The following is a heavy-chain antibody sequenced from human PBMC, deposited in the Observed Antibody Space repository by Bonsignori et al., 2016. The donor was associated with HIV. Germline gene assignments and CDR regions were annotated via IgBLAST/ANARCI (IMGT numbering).Heavy chain of an antibody. J-gene: IGHJ3*02. CDR2: IFKSGTT. Sequence: SETLSLTCTVSSGSISGSPYYWAWIRQPPGRGLEWIGRIFKSGTTYYNPSLKSRVTISVDTSKNQFSLKLTSVTAADTAVYYCARDLDTWSEEAFDIWGQGTRVTVSS. CDR1: SGSISGSPYY. CDR3: ARDLDTWSEEAFDI. V-gene: IGHV4-39*07. D-gene: IGHD3-3*01.